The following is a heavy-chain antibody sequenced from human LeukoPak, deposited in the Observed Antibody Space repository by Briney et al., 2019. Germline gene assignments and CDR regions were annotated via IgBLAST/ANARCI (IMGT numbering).Heavy chain of an antibody. J-gene: IGHJ4*02. CDR3: ARDYYYDSSGRLGYFDY. CDR1: GGSVNNYY. D-gene: IGHD3-22*01. Sequence: SETLSLTCTVSGGSVNNYYWSWIRQPPGKGLEWIGYIYYSGSTNYNPSLKSRVTISVDTSKNQFSLKLSSVTAADTAVYYCARDYYYDSSGRLGYFDYWGQGTLVTVSS. CDR2: IYYSGST. V-gene: IGHV4-59*02.